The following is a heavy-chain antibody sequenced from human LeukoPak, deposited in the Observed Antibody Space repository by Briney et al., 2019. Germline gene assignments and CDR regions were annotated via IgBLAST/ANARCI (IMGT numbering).Heavy chain of an antibody. CDR1: GYTFTSYD. CDR3: ARVGDGYNWDYYYYYMDV. V-gene: IGHV1-8*01. D-gene: IGHD5-24*01. CDR2: MNPNSGNT. Sequence: ASVKVSCKASGYTFTSYDINWVRQATGQGLEWMGWMNPNSGNTGYAQKFQGRVTMTRNTSISTAYMELSSLRSEDTAVYYCARVGDGYNWDYYYYYMDVWGEGTTVTVSS. J-gene: IGHJ6*03.